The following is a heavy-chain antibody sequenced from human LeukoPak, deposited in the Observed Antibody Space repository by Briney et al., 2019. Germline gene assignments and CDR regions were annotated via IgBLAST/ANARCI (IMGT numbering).Heavy chain of an antibody. D-gene: IGHD5-12*01. Sequence: ASVKVSCKASGYTFTGYYMHWVRQAPGQGLEWMGWINPNSGGTNYAQKFQGRVTMTRDTSISTAYMKLSRLGSDDTAVYYCAKGGRVATWWAVDYWGQGTLVTVSS. CDR3: AKGGRVATWWAVDY. CDR2: INPNSGGT. V-gene: IGHV1-2*02. CDR1: GYTFTGYY. J-gene: IGHJ4*02.